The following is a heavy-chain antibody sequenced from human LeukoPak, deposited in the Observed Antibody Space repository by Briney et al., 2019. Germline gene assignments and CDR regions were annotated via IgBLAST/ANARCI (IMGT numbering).Heavy chain of an antibody. CDR1: GGSISSSSYF. D-gene: IGHD6-13*01. CDR2: IYYTGTT. V-gene: IGHV4-39*01. J-gene: IGHJ4*02. CDR3: ARGLRYSSSWYTQPFDY. Sequence: SETLSLTCTVSGGSISSSSYFWAWIRQPPGEGLQWIASIYYTGTTYYNPSLKSRVTISIDMSKNQFSLRLSSATAADTAVYYCARGLRYSSSWYTQPFDYWGQGTLVTVSS.